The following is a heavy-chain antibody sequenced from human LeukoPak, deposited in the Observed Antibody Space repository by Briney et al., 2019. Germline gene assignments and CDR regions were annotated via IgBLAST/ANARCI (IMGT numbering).Heavy chain of an antibody. CDR1: GLTFSSYG. D-gene: IGHD3-10*01. CDR2: ISYDGSNK. Sequence: AGGSLRLSCAASGLTFSSYGMHWVRHAPGKGLEWVAFISYDGSNKYYADSVEGRFTISRDNSKNTLYLQMNSLRAEDTAVYYCAKVVIRRGPAYYYGMDVWGQGTTVTVSS. CDR3: AKVVIRRGPAYYYGMDV. V-gene: IGHV3-30*18. J-gene: IGHJ6*02.